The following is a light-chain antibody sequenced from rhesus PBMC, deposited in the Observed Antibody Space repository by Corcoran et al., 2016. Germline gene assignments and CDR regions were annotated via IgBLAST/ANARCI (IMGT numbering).Light chain of an antibody. CDR2: KAS. CDR3: LQHQSYPLT. V-gene: IGKV1-22*01. J-gene: IGKJ4*01. Sequence: DIQMTQSPSSLSASVGDTVTITCRASQSISSWVDWYQQKPGKAPKLLIYKASSLQSGVPSRVSGSGSWTDFTLTIRSLQPEDFATYYCLQHQSYPLTFGGGTKVEIK. CDR1: QSISSW.